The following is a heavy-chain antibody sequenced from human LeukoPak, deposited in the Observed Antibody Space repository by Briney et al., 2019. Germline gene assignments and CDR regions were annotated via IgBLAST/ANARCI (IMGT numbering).Heavy chain of an antibody. D-gene: IGHD6-19*01. Sequence: PGGSLRLSCAASGFTFSSYWMSWVRQAPGKGLEWVANIKQDGSEKYYVDSVKGRFTISRDNAKNSLYLQMNSLRAEDTAVYYCARVGRQWLVNFDYWGQGTLVTVSS. CDR2: IKQDGSEK. CDR3: ARVGRQWLVNFDY. V-gene: IGHV3-7*01. J-gene: IGHJ4*02. CDR1: GFTFSSYW.